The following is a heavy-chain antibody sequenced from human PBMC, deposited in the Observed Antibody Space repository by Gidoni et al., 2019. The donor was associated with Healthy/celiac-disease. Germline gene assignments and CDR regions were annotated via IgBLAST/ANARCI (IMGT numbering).Heavy chain of an antibody. CDR2: ISSSSSYI. CDR3: ARDRNYGGNLPDY. D-gene: IGHD4-17*01. J-gene: IGHJ4*02. V-gene: IGHV3-21*01. Sequence: EVQLVESGGGLVKPGGSLRLSCAASGFTFSSYSMNWVRQAPGKGLEWVSSISSSSSYIYYEDSGKGGFTISRDNAKNSLYLQMNSLRAEDTAVYYCARDRNYGGNLPDYRGQGTLVTVSS. CDR1: GFTFSSYS.